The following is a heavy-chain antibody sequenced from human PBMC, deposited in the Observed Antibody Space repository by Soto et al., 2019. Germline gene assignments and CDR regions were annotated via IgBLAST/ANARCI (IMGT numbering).Heavy chain of an antibody. CDR1: GFTFDDYA. Sequence: GGSLRLSCAASGFTFDDYAMHWVRQAPGKGLECVSGISWNSGSIGYADSVKGRFTISRDNAKNSLYLQMNSLRAEDTALYYCAKEAVAGTYYYYYYMDVWGKGTTVTVSS. V-gene: IGHV3-9*01. D-gene: IGHD6-19*01. CDR3: AKEAVAGTYYYYYYMDV. CDR2: ISWNSGSI. J-gene: IGHJ6*03.